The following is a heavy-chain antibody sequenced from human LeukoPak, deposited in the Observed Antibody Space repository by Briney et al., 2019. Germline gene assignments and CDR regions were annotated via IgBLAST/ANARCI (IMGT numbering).Heavy chain of an antibody. V-gene: IGHV3-15*01. CDR2: IKSKTDGGTT. D-gene: IGHD5-12*01. CDR1: GFTFGNAW. Sequence: GGSLRLSCAASGFTFGNAWMSWVRQAPGKGLEWVGRIKSKTDGGTTDYAAPVKGRFTISRDDSKNTLYLQMNSLKTEDTAVYYCTTARGYSGYDMPFYYYYYMDVWGKGTTVTVSS. CDR3: TTARGYSGYDMPFYYYYYMDV. J-gene: IGHJ6*03.